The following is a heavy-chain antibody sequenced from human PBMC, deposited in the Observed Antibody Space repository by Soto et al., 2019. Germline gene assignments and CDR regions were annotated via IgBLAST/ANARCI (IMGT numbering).Heavy chain of an antibody. V-gene: IGHV4-31*03. CDR1: GGSISSGGYY. Sequence: QVQLQESGPGLVKPSQTLSLTCIVSGGSISSGGYYWSWIRQHPGKGLEWIGYIYDSGSIYNPSLKSRITILGDTSKNQFSLKLSSVTAADTAVYFCAALRYCSGGSCHNYFDPWGQGALVTVSS. J-gene: IGHJ5*02. CDR2: IYDSGS. CDR3: AALRYCSGGSCHNYFDP. D-gene: IGHD2-15*01.